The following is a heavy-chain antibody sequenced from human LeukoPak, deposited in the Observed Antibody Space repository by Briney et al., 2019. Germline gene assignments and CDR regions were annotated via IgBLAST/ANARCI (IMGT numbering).Heavy chain of an antibody. CDR1: GGYISSYY. J-gene: IGHJ4*02. D-gene: IGHD3-16*01. CDR2: IYTSGST. Sequence: PSETLSLTCTVSGGYISSYYWSWIRQPAGKGLEWIGRIYTSGSTNYNPSLKSRVTMSVDTSKNQFSLTLSSVTAADTAVYYCAREPVSGAEIDYWGQGTLVTVSS. CDR3: AREPVSGAEIDY. V-gene: IGHV4-4*07.